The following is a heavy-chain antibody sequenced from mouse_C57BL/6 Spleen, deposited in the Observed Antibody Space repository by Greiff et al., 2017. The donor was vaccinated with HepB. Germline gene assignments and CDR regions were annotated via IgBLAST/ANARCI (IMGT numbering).Heavy chain of an antibody. J-gene: IGHJ3*01. D-gene: IGHD2-5*01. CDR1: GFTFSDYG. V-gene: IGHV5-17*01. CDR3: ANSYYSKGLAY. Sequence: EVQRVESGGGLVKPGGSLKLSCAASGFTFSDYGMHWVRQAPEKGLEWVAYISSGSSTIYYADTVKGRFTISRDNAKNTLFLQMTSLRSEDTAMYYCANSYYSKGLAYWGQGTLVTVSA. CDR2: ISSGSSTI.